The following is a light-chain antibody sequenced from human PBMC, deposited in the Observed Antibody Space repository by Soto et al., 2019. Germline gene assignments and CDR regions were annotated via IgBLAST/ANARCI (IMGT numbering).Light chain of an antibody. CDR1: QGISSA. CDR2: GAS. J-gene: IGKJ4*01. V-gene: IGKV1-9*01. CDR3: QQLNTYPLT. Sequence: DIQMTQSPSSLSASVGDRVTITCRASQGISSALAWHQQKPGKAPKVLIYGASTLQGGVPSRFTGSGSGTEFTLTISSLQPEDFATYYCQQLNTYPLTFGGGTKV.